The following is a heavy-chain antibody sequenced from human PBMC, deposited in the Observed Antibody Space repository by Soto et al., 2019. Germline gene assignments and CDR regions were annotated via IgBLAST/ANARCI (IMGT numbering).Heavy chain of an antibody. Sequence: EVQLLGSGGGLVQPGGSLRLSCAASGFTFSSYAMSWVRQAPGKGLEWVSSISGGGGGTYYADSVKGRFTISRDNSRNTLYLQLNSLKADDTAVYYCTKGSPTIDYWGQGTLLTFSS. CDR2: ISGGGGGT. CDR1: GFTFSSYA. CDR3: TKGSPTIDY. J-gene: IGHJ4*02. V-gene: IGHV3-23*01. D-gene: IGHD1-1*01.